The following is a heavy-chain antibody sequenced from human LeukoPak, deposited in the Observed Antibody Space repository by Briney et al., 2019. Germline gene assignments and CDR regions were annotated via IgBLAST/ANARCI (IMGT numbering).Heavy chain of an antibody. CDR1: GFTFSAYN. J-gene: IGHJ4*02. Sequence: GGSLRLSCAASGFTFSAYNMNWVRQAPGKGLEWVSYISSASSSIYYTDSVRGRFTISRDNAKNSLFLQMNSLRAEDTAVYYCVRINYNGWDFDYWGQGTLVTVSS. V-gene: IGHV3-48*04. CDR2: ISSASSSI. CDR3: VRINYNGWDFDY. D-gene: IGHD4-11*01.